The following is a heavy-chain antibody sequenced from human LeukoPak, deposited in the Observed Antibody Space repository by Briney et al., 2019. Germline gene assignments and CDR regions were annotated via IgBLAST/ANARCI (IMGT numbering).Heavy chain of an antibody. CDR2: IYYSGST. J-gene: IGHJ4*02. V-gene: IGHV4-39*01. D-gene: IGHD1-26*01. Sequence: SETLSLTCTASGGSITNYYWGWIRQPPGKGLEWIGSIYYSGSTYYNPSLKSRVTISVDTSKDQFSLKLSSVTAADTAVYYCARASGSYYYFDYWGQGTLVTVSS. CDR1: GGSITNYY. CDR3: ARASGSYYYFDY.